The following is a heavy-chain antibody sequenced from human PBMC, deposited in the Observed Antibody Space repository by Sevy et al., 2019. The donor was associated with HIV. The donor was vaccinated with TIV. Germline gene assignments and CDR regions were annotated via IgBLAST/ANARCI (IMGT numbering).Heavy chain of an antibody. Sequence: GGSLRLSCAASGFTFSTYAMGWVRQAPGKGLEWVSGISNSGNDIYYAGSVEGRFTISRYNSKSTWFLEMNNLRAEDTAVYYCAKDGAPYCTGGICFPYWYFDLWGRGALVTVSS. J-gene: IGHJ2*01. CDR1: GFTFSTYA. V-gene: IGHV3-23*01. D-gene: IGHD2-8*02. CDR3: AKDGAPYCTGGICFPYWYFDL. CDR2: ISNSGNDI.